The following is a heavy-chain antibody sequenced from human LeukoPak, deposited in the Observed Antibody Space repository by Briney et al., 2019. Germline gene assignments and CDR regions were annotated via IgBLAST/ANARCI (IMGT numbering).Heavy chain of an antibody. CDR3: AFRGKVPVTTKGAFDF. CDR1: GFTFASYA. J-gene: IGHJ3*01. V-gene: IGHV3-23*01. D-gene: IGHD4-17*01. Sequence: PGGSLRLSCVASGFTFASYAMSWVRHAPGKGLEWVSLISGNGVGTDYADSVKGRFTISRDNSKNTLYLQMNSLRAEDTAVYYCAFRGKVPVTTKGAFDFWGQGTMVTASS. CDR2: ISGNGVGT.